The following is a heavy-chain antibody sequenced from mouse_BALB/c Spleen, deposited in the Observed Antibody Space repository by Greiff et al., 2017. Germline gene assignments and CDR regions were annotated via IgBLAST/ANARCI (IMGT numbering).Heavy chain of an antibody. CDR2: IWAGGST. D-gene: IGHD1-1*01. J-gene: IGHJ4*01. CDR3: ARNYYYSSSSHYYAMDY. CDR1: GFSLTSYG. V-gene: IGHV2-9*02. Sequence: VMLVESGPGLVAPSPSLSITCTASGFSLTSYGVHWVRQPPGQGLEWLGVIWAGGSTNYNSALMSRLSISKDNSKSQVFLKIHSLQTTDTAMYYCARNYYYSSSSHYYAMDYWGQGTSVTVSS.